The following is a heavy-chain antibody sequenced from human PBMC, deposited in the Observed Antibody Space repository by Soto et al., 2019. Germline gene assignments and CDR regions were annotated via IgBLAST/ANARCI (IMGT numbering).Heavy chain of an antibody. CDR3: ARDLLKATRETTP. D-gene: IGHD1-7*01. V-gene: IGHV3-30-3*01. CDR2: ISYDGSNK. Sequence: GGSLRLSCAASGFTFSSYAMHWVRQAPGKGLEWVAVISYDGSNKYYADSVKGRFTISRDNSKNTLYLQMNSLRAEDTAVYYCARDLLKATRETTPWGQGTLVTVSS. J-gene: IGHJ5*02. CDR1: GFTFSSYA.